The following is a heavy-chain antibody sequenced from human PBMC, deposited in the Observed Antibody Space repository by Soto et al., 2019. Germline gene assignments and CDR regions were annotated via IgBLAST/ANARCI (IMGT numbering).Heavy chain of an antibody. D-gene: IGHD6-19*01. CDR3: AKLVGEAVAVYY. CDR1: GFTFSSYA. V-gene: IGHV3-23*01. Sequence: GGSLRLSCAASGFTFSSYAMSWVRQAPGKGLEWVSAISGSGGSTYYAGSVKGRFTISRDNSKNTLYLQMNSLRAEDTAVYYCAKLVGEAVAVYYWGQGTLVTVSS. J-gene: IGHJ4*02. CDR2: ISGSGGST.